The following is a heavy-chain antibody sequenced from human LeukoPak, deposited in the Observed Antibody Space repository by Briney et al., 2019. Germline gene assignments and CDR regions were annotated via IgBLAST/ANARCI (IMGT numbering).Heavy chain of an antibody. J-gene: IGHJ4*02. CDR1: GFTVSSNY. Sequence: GGSLRLSCTASGFTVSSNYMSWVRQAPGKGLEWVLVIYSGGGTYYADSVKGRFTISRDNSKNTLNLQMNSLRAEDTAVYYCARDPGGPRGYSFWGQGTLVTVSS. D-gene: IGHD5-18*01. V-gene: IGHV3-53*01. CDR3: ARDPGGPRGYSF. CDR2: IYSGGGT.